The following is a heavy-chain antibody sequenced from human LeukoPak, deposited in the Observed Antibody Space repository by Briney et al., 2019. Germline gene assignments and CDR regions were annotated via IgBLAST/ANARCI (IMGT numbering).Heavy chain of an antibody. CDR1: GYTFTAYY. J-gene: IGHJ5*02. CDR3: ARGDYGRADP. CDR2: INPNIGVT. V-gene: IGHV1-2*02. D-gene: IGHD4-17*01. Sequence: ASVTVSCKASGYTFTAYYIHCVRQAPGQGLEWVGLINPNIGVTKFAKRCRGRVTMSRDPSISTAYMEPNRLTSDDTAVYYCARGDYGRADPWGQGSLVTVSS.